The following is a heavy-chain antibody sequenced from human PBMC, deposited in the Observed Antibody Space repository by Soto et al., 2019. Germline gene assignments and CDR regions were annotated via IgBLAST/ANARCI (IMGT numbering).Heavy chain of an antibody. D-gene: IGHD6-13*01. CDR2: ISSSSSTI. CDR1: GFTFSSYN. V-gene: IGHV3-48*01. J-gene: IGHJ4*02. CDR3: ARDYSSSWYTAY. Sequence: EVQLVESGGGLVQPGGSLRLSCAASGFTFSSYNMNWVRQAPGKGLEWVSYISSSSSTIYYADSVKGRFTISRDTAKHSLYLQMNRLRAEDTAVYDCARDYSSSWYTAYWGQGTLVTVSS.